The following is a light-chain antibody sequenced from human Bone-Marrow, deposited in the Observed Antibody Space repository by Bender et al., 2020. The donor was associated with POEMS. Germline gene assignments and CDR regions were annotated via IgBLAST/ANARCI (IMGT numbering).Light chain of an antibody. CDR1: DIGDKG. CDR2: DDS. CDR3: QVWDSITDHPV. V-gene: IGLV3-21*03. J-gene: IGLJ3*02. Sequence: SYVLTQPTSVSVAPGKTATITCGGHDIGDKGVHWYQQKPGQAPVLVVSDDSDRPSGIPERFSGSNADNTATLTITRVEAGDEADYYCQVWDSITDHPVFGGGTRVTVL.